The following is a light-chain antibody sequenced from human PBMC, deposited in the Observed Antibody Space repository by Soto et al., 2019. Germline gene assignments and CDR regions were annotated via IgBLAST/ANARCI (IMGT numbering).Light chain of an antibody. CDR2: DVS. V-gene: IGLV2-14*03. CDR3: SSYTSSSTLV. J-gene: IGLJ2*01. Sequence: QSALTQPASVSGSPGQSITISCTGTSSDVGGYSYVSWYQQHPGKAPKLIIYDVSNRPSGVSNRFSGSKSGNTASLTISGLQAEDEDDYYCSSYTSSSTLVFGGGTKLTVL. CDR1: SSDVGGYSY.